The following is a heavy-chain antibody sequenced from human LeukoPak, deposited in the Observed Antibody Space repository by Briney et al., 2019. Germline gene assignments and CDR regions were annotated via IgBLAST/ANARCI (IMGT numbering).Heavy chain of an antibody. CDR2: INPNSGGT. CDR3: ARAHSTPYYDSSVGGSFDP. V-gene: IGHV1-2*04. J-gene: IGHJ5*02. D-gene: IGHD3-22*01. Sequence: AASVKVSCKASGYTFTGYYMHWVRQAPGQRLEWMGWINPNSGGTNYAQKFQGWVTMTRDTSISTAYMELSRLRSDDTAVYYCARAHSTPYYDSSVGGSFDPWGQGTLVTVSS. CDR1: GYTFTGYY.